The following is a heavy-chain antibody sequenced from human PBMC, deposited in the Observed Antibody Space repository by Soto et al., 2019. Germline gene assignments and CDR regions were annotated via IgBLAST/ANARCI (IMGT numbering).Heavy chain of an antibody. V-gene: IGHV1-18*01. CDR2: ISAYHGNT. CDR1: GYTFTSYG. J-gene: IGHJ6*02. CDR3: ASFSIAATDPYGMDV. D-gene: IGHD6-13*01. Sequence: QVQLVQSGAEVKKPGASVKVSCKASGYTFTSYGISWVRQAPGQGLEWMGWISAYHGNTNYAQKLQGRVTMTTDTSTSTAYMELRSLRSDDTAVYYCASFSIAATDPYGMDVWGQGTTVTVSS.